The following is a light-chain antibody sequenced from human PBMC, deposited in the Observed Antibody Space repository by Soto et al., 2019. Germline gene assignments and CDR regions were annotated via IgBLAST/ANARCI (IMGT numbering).Light chain of an antibody. CDR1: QSVSSSY. Sequence: EIVLTQSPGTLSLSPGERATLSCRASQSVSSSYLAWYQQKPGQAPRLLIYGASSRATGIPDRFSGSGSGTDFTLTISRLEPEDFAVYYCQQYGSWLDTFGQGTKLEIK. CDR2: GAS. V-gene: IGKV3-20*01. J-gene: IGKJ2*01. CDR3: QQYGSWLDT.